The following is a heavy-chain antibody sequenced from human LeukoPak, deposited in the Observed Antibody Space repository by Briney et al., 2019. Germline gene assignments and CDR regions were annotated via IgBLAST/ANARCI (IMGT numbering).Heavy chain of an antibody. D-gene: IGHD2-15*01. CDR3: AKRGYCRGGTCFSHDAFDI. J-gene: IGHJ3*02. CDR1: GFTFSSYT. V-gene: IGHV3-30*18. Sequence: PGESLRLSCAASGFTFSSYTMNWVRQAPGKGLEWVAVISYDGGNISYTDSVKGRFTISRDNSKNTLYLQMNSLRAEDTAVYYCAKRGYCRGGTCFSHDAFDIWGQGTMVTVSS. CDR2: ISYDGGNI.